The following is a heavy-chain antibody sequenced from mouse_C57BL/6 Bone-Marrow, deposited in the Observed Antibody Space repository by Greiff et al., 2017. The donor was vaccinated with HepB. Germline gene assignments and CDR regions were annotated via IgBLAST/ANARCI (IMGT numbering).Heavy chain of an antibody. CDR3: ARRGVTTVPHYAMDY. Sequence: VQLQQSGPELVKPGDSVKISCKASGYSFTGYFMNWVMQSHGKSLEWIGRINPYNGDTFYNQKFKGKATLTVDKSSSTAHMELRSLTSEDSAVYYCARRGVTTVPHYAMDYWGQGTSVTVSS. D-gene: IGHD1-1*01. V-gene: IGHV1-20*01. CDR1: GYSFTGYF. J-gene: IGHJ4*01. CDR2: INPYNGDT.